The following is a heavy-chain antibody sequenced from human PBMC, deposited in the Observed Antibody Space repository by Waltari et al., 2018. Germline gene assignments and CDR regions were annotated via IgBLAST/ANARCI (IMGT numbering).Heavy chain of an antibody. D-gene: IGHD3-10*01. V-gene: IGHV1-69*04. CDR2: IIPILGIA. J-gene: IGHJ6*02. Sequence: QVQLVQSGAEVKKPGSSVKVSCKASGGTFSSYAISWVRQAPGQGLEWMGGIIPILGIANYAQKFQGRVTITADESTSTAYMELSSVTAADTAVYYCASLSMVRGVIGPGEVGMDVWGQGTTVTVSS. CDR1: GGTFSSYA. CDR3: ASLSMVRGVIGPGEVGMDV.